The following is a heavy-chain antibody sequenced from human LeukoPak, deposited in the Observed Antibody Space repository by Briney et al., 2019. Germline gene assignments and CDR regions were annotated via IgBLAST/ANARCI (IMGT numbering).Heavy chain of an antibody. CDR3: ARTGDVGSWPAFDI. V-gene: IGHV1-8*03. J-gene: IGHJ3*02. D-gene: IGHD6-13*01. CDR1: GYTFTSYD. Sequence: ASVKVSCKASGYTFTSYDINWVRQATGQGLEWMGWMNPNSGNTGYAQKFQGRVTITRNTSISTAYMELSSLRSEDTAVYYCARTGDVGSWPAFDIWGQGTMVTVSS. CDR2: MNPNSGNT.